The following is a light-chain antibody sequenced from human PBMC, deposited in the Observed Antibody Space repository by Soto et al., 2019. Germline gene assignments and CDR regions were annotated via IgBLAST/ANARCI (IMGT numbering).Light chain of an antibody. Sequence: VMSQSPTTLSVSPGERATLSCRASQSVSSNLAWYQQKPGQAPRLLIYGASTRATGIPARFSGSGSGTEFTLTISSLQSEDFAVYYCQQYNNWPLTFGGRTKVDIK. CDR2: GAS. V-gene: IGKV3-15*01. CDR1: QSVSSN. J-gene: IGKJ4*01. CDR3: QQYNNWPLT.